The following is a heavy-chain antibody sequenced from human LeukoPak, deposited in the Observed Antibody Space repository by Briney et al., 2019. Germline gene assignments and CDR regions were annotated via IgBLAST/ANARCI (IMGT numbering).Heavy chain of an antibody. CDR1: GGSISTSDYY. Sequence: SETLSLTCTVSGGSISTSDYYWVWIRQPPGRGLEWIGNIYYSGSVYYNPSLESRVTISVDTSNNQFSLKLSSVTAADTAVYYCASGPRTRTYIWSGLFDYWGQGTLVTVSS. D-gene: IGHD3-3*01. CDR2: IYYSGSV. CDR3: ASGPRTRTYIWSGLFDY. V-gene: IGHV4-39*07. J-gene: IGHJ4*02.